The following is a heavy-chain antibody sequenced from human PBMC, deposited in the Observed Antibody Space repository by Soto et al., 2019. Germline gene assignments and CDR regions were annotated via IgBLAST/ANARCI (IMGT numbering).Heavy chain of an antibody. CDR1: GGSISSSNW. D-gene: IGHD5-18*01. J-gene: IGHJ4*02. CDR3: AREYTYGSNFFDC. Sequence: SETLSLTCAVSGGSISSSNWWSWVRQPPGKGLEWIGEIYHSGSTNYNPSLKSRVTISVDTSKNQFSLKLSSVTAADTAVYYCAREYTYGSNFFDCWGQGALVTVSS. CDR2: IYHSGST. V-gene: IGHV4-4*02.